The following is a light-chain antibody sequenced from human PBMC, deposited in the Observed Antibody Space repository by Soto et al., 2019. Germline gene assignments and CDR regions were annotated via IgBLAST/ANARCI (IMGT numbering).Light chain of an antibody. CDR3: CSYAGTYTGV. CDR2: DAS. J-gene: IGLJ1*01. Sequence: QSVLTQPRSVSGSPGQSVSISCTGTSSDVGRYSYVSWYQQHPGKAPKLMIYDASERPSGVPDRFSGSKSGNTASLTISGLQAEDEADYYCCSYAGTYTGVFGTGTKLTVL. CDR1: SSDVGRYSY. V-gene: IGLV2-11*01.